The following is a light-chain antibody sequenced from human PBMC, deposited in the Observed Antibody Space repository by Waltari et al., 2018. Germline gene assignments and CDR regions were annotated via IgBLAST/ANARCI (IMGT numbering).Light chain of an antibody. Sequence: DIQMTQSPSSLSASVGDRVSITCRSSQTVSKFLNWYQQKPGEAPKLLIYAASTLQSGVPSRFRGGGSGTDFTLIFSSLQPDDFATYFCQQTYTTPWTFGQGTRVDI. V-gene: IGKV1-39*01. J-gene: IGKJ1*01. CDR2: AAS. CDR3: QQTYTTPWT. CDR1: QTVSKF.